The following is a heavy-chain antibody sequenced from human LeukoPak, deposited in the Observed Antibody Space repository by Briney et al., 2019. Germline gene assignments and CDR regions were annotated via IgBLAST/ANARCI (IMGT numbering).Heavy chain of an antibody. CDR3: AREYSSSSGRAFDI. Sequence: GGSLRLSCAASGFTFTTYTMNWVCQAPGKGLEWVSYIGSSSATIYYADSVKGRFTISRDNAKNSLYLQMNSLRAEDTAVYYCAREYSSSSGRAFDIWGQGTMVTVSS. J-gene: IGHJ3*02. CDR1: GFTFTTYT. CDR2: IGSSSATI. D-gene: IGHD6-6*01. V-gene: IGHV3-48*01.